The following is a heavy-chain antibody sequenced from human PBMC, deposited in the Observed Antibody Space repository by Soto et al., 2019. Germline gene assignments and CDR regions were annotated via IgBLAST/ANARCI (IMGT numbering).Heavy chain of an antibody. Sequence: SETLSLTCTVSGGSISTSAYYWDWIRQPPGKGLEWIGSIYYSGITYYKPSLQSRVTLSLDTSKNHFSLKLNSVTAADTAVYYCARHPIVVVPTAPVWSQGTLVTVSS. D-gene: IGHD2-2*01. CDR1: GGSISTSAYY. CDR3: ARHPIVVVPTAPV. CDR2: IYYSGIT. J-gene: IGHJ4*02. V-gene: IGHV4-39*01.